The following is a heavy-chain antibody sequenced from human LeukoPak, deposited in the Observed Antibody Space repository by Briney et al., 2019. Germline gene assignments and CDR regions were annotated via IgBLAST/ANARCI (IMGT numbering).Heavy chain of an antibody. CDR1: GGSISSYY. CDR2: IYYSGST. J-gene: IGHJ3*02. Sequence: SETLSLTCTVSGGSISSYYWSWIWQPPGRGLEWIGYIYYSGSTNYNPSLKSRVTISVDTSKNQFSLKLSSVTAADTAVYYCARDYYGSAPHAFDIWGQGTMVTVSS. CDR3: ARDYYGSAPHAFDI. D-gene: IGHD3-10*01. V-gene: IGHV4-59*01.